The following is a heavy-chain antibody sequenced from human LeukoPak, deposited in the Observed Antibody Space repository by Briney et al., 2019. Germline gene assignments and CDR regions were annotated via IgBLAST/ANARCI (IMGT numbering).Heavy chain of an antibody. CDR3: AKGQVLADRSYYYYYMDV. V-gene: IGHV3-23*01. CDR1: GFTFSSYA. Sequence: GGSLRLSCAASGFTFSSYAMSWVRQAPGKGLEWVSAISGSDGRLFCADSVKGRFTISRDNSKNTLSLQMNSLRAEDTAVYYCAKGQVLADRSYYYYYMDVWGKGTTVTVSS. D-gene: IGHD2-2*01. CDR2: ISGSDGRL. J-gene: IGHJ6*03.